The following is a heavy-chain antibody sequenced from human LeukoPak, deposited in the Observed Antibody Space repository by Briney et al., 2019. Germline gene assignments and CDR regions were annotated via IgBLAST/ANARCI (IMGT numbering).Heavy chain of an antibody. CDR3: ARDRSGYDLVDGDY. CDR2: VYSSGST. J-gene: IGHJ4*02. Sequence: PSETLSLTCTVSGGSIRSYYWSWIRQPAGKGLEWIGRVYSSGSTDYNPSLKSRVTMSVDTSKNQFSLKVTSVAAADTAVYYCARDRSGYDLVDGDYWGQGTLVTVSS. D-gene: IGHD5-12*01. CDR1: GGSIRSYY. V-gene: IGHV4-4*07.